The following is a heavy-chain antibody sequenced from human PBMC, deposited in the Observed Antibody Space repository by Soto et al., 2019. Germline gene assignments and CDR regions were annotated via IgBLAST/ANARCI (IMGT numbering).Heavy chain of an antibody. V-gene: IGHV5-51*01. Sequence: GESLRISWKGSGYSFTSGLIGWVRQMPGKGLEWIGIIYPGDSDIRLSPSFQGQVTVSADNSVNTAYLRWSSLKPSDSAIYYCGRRKGAATASFHYWGQGTRVTVSS. D-gene: IGHD6-13*01. CDR3: GRRKGAATASFHY. J-gene: IGHJ4*02. CDR1: GYSFTSGL. CDR2: IYPGDSDI.